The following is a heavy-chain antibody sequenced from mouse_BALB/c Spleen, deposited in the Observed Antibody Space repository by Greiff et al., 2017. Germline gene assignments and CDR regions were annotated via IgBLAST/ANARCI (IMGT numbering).Heavy chain of an antibody. CDR3: ARIPITTEAMDY. Sequence: EVKLVESGGGLVQPGGSLRLSCATSGFTFTDYYMSWVRQPPGKALEWLGFIRNKANGYTTEYSASVKGRFTISRDNSQSILYLQMNTLRAEDSATYYCARIPITTEAMDYWGQGTSVTVSS. CDR1: GFTFTDYY. J-gene: IGHJ4*01. V-gene: IGHV7-3*02. CDR2: IRNKANGYTT. D-gene: IGHD1-2*01.